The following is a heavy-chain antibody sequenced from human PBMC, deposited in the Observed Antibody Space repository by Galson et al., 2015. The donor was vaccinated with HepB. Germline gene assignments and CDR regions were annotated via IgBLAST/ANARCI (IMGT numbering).Heavy chain of an antibody. CDR1: GGPFSSYT. CDR2: IIPILGTV. D-gene: IGHD3-22*01. CDR3: AINYYDASGYFDF. Sequence: SVKVSCKASGGPFSSYTFSWVRQAPGQGLEWMGRIIPILGTVNYAQNFQGRVTITADKSTSTAYMELSSLRSEDTAVYYCAINYYDASGYFDFWGQGTLVTVSS. J-gene: IGHJ4*02. V-gene: IGHV1-69*08.